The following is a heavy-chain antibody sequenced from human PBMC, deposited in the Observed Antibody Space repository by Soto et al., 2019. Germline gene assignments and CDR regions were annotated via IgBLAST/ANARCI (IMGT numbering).Heavy chain of an antibody. CDR2: IKQDGSEK. CDR1: GFTFSSYW. V-gene: IGHV3-7*01. D-gene: IGHD3-10*01. CDR3: ARGIRITMVRGPDYYYYYMDV. J-gene: IGHJ6*03. Sequence: EVQLVESGGGLVQPGGSLRLSCAASGFTFSSYWMSWVRQAPGKGLEWVANIKQDGSEKYYVDSVKGRFTISRYNAKNSLYLQMNSLRAEDTAVYYCARGIRITMVRGPDYYYYYMDVWGKGTTVTVSS.